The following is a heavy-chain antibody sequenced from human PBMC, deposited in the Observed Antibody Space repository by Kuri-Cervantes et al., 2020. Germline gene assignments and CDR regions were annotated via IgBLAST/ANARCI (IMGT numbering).Heavy chain of an antibody. Sequence: GESLKISCAASGFTFSSYGMHWVRQAPGKGLEWVAVMSYDGSNKYYADSVKGRFTISRDNSKNTLYLQMNSLRAEDTAVYYCASQQPAAYHYYYYGMDVWGQGTTVTVSS. CDR2: MSYDGSNK. CDR3: ASQQPAAYHYYYYGMDV. CDR1: GFTFSSYG. V-gene: IGHV3-30*03. J-gene: IGHJ6*02. D-gene: IGHD2-2*01.